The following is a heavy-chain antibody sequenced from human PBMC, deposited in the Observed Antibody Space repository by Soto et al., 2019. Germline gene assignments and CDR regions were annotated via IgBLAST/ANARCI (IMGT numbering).Heavy chain of an antibody. CDR3: ARNGR. Sequence: EVQLVESGGGLFQPGGSLRLSCAASGFTFDTYWMSWVRQAPGKGLEWVANIKPDGSLTDYVDSVKGRFTISRDNATNSLFLQLNSLRAEDTAVYYCARNGRWGHGTFVTVSS. V-gene: IGHV3-7*05. CDR1: GFTFDTYW. J-gene: IGHJ4*03. CDR2: IKPDGSLT. D-gene: IGHD2-8*01.